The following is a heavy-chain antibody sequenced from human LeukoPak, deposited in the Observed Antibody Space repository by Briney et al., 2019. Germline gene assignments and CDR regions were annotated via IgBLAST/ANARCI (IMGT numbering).Heavy chain of an antibody. CDR1: GYSFLSHW. J-gene: IGHJ4*02. D-gene: IGHD6-13*01. V-gene: IGHV5-51*01. Sequence: GESLKISCKGSGYSFLSHWIGWVRQMPGRGLEWMGIIYPGDSDTRYNPSFQGQVTISADKSISTAYLQWSSLKASDTAMYYCARHASPYSSNYYFDYWGQGALVTVSS. CDR3: ARHASPYSSNYYFDY. CDR2: IYPGDSDT.